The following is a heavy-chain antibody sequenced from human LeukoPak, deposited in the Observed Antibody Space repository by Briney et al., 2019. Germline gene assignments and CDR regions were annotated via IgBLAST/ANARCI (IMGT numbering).Heavy chain of an antibody. CDR1: GYTFTSYG. J-gene: IGHJ4*02. V-gene: IGHV1-18*01. Sequence: ASVKVSCKASGYTFTSYGISWVRQAPGQGLEGMGWFSAYNGNTNYAQKFQGRVTMTTDSSTSTVYMELRSLGSDDTAVYYCARDQAAAGIYYFDYWGQGTLVTVSS. CDR2: FSAYNGNT. D-gene: IGHD6-13*01. CDR3: ARDQAAAGIYYFDY.